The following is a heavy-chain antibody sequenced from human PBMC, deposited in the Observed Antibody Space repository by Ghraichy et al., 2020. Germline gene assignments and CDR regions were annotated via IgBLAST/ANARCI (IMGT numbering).Heavy chain of an antibody. Sequence: GGSLRLSCAASGFTFSSYAMHWVRQAPGKGLEWVAVISYDESNNYYADSVKGRFTISRDNSMNSLYLQMNSLRAEDTAVYYCARAGPFYDFWSGYIGYWGQGTLVTVSS. CDR1: GFTFSSYA. CDR3: ARAGPFYDFWSGYIGY. D-gene: IGHD3-3*01. CDR2: ISYDESNN. J-gene: IGHJ4*01. V-gene: IGHV3-30*04.